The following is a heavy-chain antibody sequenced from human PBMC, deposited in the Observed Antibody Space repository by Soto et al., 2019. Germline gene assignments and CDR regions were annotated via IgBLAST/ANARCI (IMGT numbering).Heavy chain of an antibody. Sequence: PGGSLRLSCAASGFTFSSYGMSWFRQAPGKGLEWVSAISGSGGSTYYADSVKGRFTISGDNSKNTLYLQMNSLRAEDTAVYYCAKAQEVGATTPFDYWGQGTLVTVSS. CDR1: GFTFSSYG. V-gene: IGHV3-23*01. CDR3: AKAQEVGATTPFDY. J-gene: IGHJ4*02. CDR2: ISGSGGST. D-gene: IGHD1-26*01.